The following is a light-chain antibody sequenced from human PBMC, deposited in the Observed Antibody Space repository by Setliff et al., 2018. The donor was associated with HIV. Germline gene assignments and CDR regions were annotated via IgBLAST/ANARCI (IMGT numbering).Light chain of an antibody. J-gene: IGLJ1*01. V-gene: IGLV2-14*03. CDR1: SSDVGGYNY. CDR3: SSYTSSSTLGV. CDR2: DVS. Sequence: QSALTQPASVSGSPGQSITISCTATSSDVGGYNYVSWYQQHPGKAPKLMIYDVSNRPSGVSNRFSGSKSGNTASLTISGLQAEDEADYYCSSYTSSSTLGVFGTGTKVTVL.